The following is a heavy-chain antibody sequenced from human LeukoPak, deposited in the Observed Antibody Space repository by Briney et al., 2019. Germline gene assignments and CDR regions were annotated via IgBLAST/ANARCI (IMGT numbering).Heavy chain of an antibody. CDR2: ISSSNSAI. V-gene: IGHV3-48*02. CDR3: ARETRLDHSWVS. CDR1: GFTFTNYS. D-gene: IGHD6-19*01. Sequence: PGGSLRLSCAASGFTFTNYSMNWVRQAPGKGLEWTSYISSSNSAIYYADSVKGRFTISRDNAKNSVYLQMNNLRDEDTAVYYCARETRLDHSWVSWGQGTLVTVSS. J-gene: IGHJ5*02.